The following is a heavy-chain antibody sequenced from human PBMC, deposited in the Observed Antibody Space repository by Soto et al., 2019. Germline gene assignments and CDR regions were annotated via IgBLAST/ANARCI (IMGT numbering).Heavy chain of an antibody. Sequence: SSETLSLTCTVSGGSVSSGSYYWSWIRQPPGKGLEWIGYIYYSGSTNYNPSLKSRVTISVDTSKNQFSLKLSSVTAADTAVYYCARDQRAARTFDYWGQGTLVTVSS. J-gene: IGHJ4*02. V-gene: IGHV4-61*01. D-gene: IGHD6-6*01. CDR3: ARDQRAARTFDY. CDR2: IYYSGST. CDR1: GGSVSSGSYY.